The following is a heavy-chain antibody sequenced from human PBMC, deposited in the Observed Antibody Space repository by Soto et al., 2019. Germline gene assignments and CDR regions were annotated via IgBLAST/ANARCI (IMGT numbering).Heavy chain of an antibody. D-gene: IGHD3-10*01. CDR1: GGSFSGYY. CDR3: ARLLRYDSGSYSKYALDV. CDR2: INQCGST. Sequence: QVQLQQWGAGLLKPSETLSLTCAVYGGSFSGYYWSWIRQPPGKGLEWIGEINQCGSTNYNPSLKRQVTISVDTSKNQFSLKLSSVTAADTAVYYCARLLRYDSGSYSKYALDVWGQGTTVTVSS. V-gene: IGHV4-34*01. J-gene: IGHJ6*02.